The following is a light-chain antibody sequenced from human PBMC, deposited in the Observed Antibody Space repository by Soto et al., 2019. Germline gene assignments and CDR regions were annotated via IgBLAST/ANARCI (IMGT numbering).Light chain of an antibody. CDR2: QAS. V-gene: IGKV1-5*03. CDR3: QQYNSYSPLT. J-gene: IGKJ4*01. CDR1: QSISTW. Sequence: DIQMTQSPSTLSASVGDRVTITCRASQSISTWLARDQQKPGKAPKLLIYQASSLESGVPSRCSGSGSGTEFTLTISSLQPDDFATYYCQQYNSYSPLTFGGGTKVEIK.